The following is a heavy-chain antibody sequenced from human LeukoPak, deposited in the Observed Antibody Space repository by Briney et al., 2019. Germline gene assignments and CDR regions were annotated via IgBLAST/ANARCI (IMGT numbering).Heavy chain of an antibody. J-gene: IGHJ5*02. V-gene: IGHV4-34*01. CDR1: GGSFSDYY. CDR3: ARVEPPNWFDP. D-gene: IGHD5-24*01. Sequence: PSETLSLTCAVYGGSFSDYYWSWIRQPPGKGLEWIGEINHSGSTYYNPSLKSRVTISVDTSKNQFSLKLSSVTAADTAVYYCARVEPPNWFDPRGQGTLVTVSS. CDR2: INHSGST.